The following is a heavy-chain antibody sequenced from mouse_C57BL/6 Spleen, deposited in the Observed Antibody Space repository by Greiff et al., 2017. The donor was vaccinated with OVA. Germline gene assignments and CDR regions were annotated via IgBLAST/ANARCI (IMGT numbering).Heavy chain of an antibody. CDR1: GYSITSGYY. Sequence: EVKLMESGPGLVKLSQSLSLTCSVTGYSITSGYYWNWIRQFPGNKLEWMGYISYDGSNNYNPSLKNRISITRDTSKNQFFLKLNSVTTEDTATYYCARARYYGSSTDYWGQGTTLTVSS. CDR2: ISYDGSN. CDR3: ARARYYGSSTDY. D-gene: IGHD1-1*01. V-gene: IGHV3-6*01. J-gene: IGHJ2*01.